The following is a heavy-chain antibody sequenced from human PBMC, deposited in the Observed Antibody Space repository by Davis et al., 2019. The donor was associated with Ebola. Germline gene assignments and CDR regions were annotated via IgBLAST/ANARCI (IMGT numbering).Heavy chain of an antibody. CDR3: ARGGDCSGGSCYYYYYYGMDV. J-gene: IGHJ6*02. CDR1: GGSISSSNW. V-gene: IGHV4-4*02. D-gene: IGHD2-15*01. Sequence: MPSETLSLTCAVSGGSISSSNWWSWVRQPPGKGLEWLGEIYHSGSTNYNPSLKSRVTISVDKSKNQFSLKLSSVTAADTAVYYCARGGDCSGGSCYYYYYYGMDVWGQGTTVTVSS. CDR2: IYHSGST.